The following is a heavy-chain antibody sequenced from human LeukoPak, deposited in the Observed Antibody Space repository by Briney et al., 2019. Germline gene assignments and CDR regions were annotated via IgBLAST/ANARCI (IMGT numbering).Heavy chain of an antibody. J-gene: IGHJ4*02. CDR3: TKYSGRIDY. CDR1: GFTLGDYA. CDR2: IRGKAYGGTT. Sequence: AGGSLRLSCTSSGFTLGDYAMSWFRQAPGKGLEWVAFIRGKAYGGTTEYAASVKGRFIISRDDSKSIAYLQMNSLKTEDTAVYYCTKYSGRIDYWGQGTLVTVSS. V-gene: IGHV3-49*03. D-gene: IGHD5-18*01.